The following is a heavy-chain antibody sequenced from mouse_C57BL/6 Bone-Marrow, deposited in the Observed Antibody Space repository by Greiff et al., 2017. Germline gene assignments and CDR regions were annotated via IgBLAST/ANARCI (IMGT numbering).Heavy chain of an antibody. Sequence: QVQLQQPGAELVRPGASVTLSCKASGYTFTDYEMHWVKQTPVHGLEWIGAIDPETGGTAYNQKFKGKAILTADKSSSTAYMELRSLTSEDSAVYYCTRGLLRRYYYAMDYWGQGTSVTVSS. J-gene: IGHJ4*01. D-gene: IGHD1-1*01. CDR2: IDPETGGT. CDR3: TRGLLRRYYYAMDY. V-gene: IGHV1-15*01. CDR1: GYTFTDYE.